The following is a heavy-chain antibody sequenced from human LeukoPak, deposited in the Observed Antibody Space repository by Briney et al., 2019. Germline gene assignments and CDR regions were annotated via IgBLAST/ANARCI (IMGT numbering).Heavy chain of an antibody. D-gene: IGHD4-17*01. CDR3: VRSDYGDFKYYFDY. Sequence: HGESLKISCKGSGYSFTSYCIAWVRQIPGKGLEWMGIIYSPSFQGQVTISADKSIRPAHLQWSSLKASDTAMYYGVRSDYGDFKYYFDYWGQGTLVTVSS. J-gene: IGHJ4*02. CDR2: I. V-gene: IGHV5-51*01. CDR1: GYSFTSYC.